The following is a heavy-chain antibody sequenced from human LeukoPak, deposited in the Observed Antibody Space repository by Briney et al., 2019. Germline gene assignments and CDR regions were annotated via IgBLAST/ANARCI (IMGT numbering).Heavy chain of an antibody. J-gene: IGHJ4*02. D-gene: IGHD1-26*01. CDR1: GFTFSSYA. V-gene: IGHV3-64D*08. CDR2: ISPNGGST. Sequence: GGSLRLSCAASGFTFSSYAMHWVRQAPGKGLEFVSAISPNGGSTYYADSVKGRFTISRDNSKNTLYLQMSSLRAEDTAVYYCVKTLGSSREGFDYWGQGTLVTVSS. CDR3: VKTLGSSREGFDY.